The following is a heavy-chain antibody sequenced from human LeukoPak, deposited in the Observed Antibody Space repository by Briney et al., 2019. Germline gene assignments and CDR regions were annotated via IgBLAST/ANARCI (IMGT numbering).Heavy chain of an antibody. CDR3: ARLGDRRWLQYQFDY. J-gene: IGHJ4*02. D-gene: IGHD5-24*01. V-gene: IGHV4-39*01. CDR2: IYYSGST. Sequence: KPSETLSLTCTVSGGSISSSSYYWGWIRQPPGKGLGWIGSIYYSGSTYYNPSLKSRVTISVDTSKNQFSLKLSSVTAADTAVYYCARLGDRRWLQYQFDYWGQGTLVTVSS. CDR1: GGSISSSSYY.